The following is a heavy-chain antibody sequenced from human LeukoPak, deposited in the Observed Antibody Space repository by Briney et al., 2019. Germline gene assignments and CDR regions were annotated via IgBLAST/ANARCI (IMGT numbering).Heavy chain of an antibody. CDR3: ARGPAYYYDSSGLNWFDP. CDR1: GGSFSGYY. V-gene: IGHV3-11*01. CDR2: ISSSGSTI. D-gene: IGHD3-22*01. J-gene: IGHJ5*02. Sequence: LSLTCAVYGGSFSGYYWSWIRQAPGKGLEWVSYISSSGSTIYYADSVKGRFTISRDNAKNSLYLQMNSLRAEDTALYHCARGPAYYYDSSGLNWFDPWGQGTLVTVSS.